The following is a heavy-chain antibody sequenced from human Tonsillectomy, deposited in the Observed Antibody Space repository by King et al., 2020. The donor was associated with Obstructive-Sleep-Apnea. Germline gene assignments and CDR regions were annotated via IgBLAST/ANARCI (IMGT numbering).Heavy chain of an antibody. CDR2: ISLDGSNK. Sequence: VQLVESGGGVVHPGRSLRFSCAASDFTFSSYPMPWFRQAPGKGLEGGAVISLDGSNKYYADSVKGRFTISRDNSKNTLYLQMNSLRAEDTAVYYCARDRDSSGWYFDYWGQGTLVTVSS. CDR1: DFTFSSYP. V-gene: IGHV3-30-3*01. CDR3: ARDRDSSGWYFDY. J-gene: IGHJ4*02. D-gene: IGHD6-19*01.